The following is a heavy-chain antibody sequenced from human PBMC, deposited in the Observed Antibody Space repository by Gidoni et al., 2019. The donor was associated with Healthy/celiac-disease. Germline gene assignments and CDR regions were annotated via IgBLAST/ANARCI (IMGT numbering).Heavy chain of an antibody. J-gene: IGHJ4*02. CDR2: ISGSGGNT. CDR3: AKDPHIVVVPAAADY. D-gene: IGHD2-2*01. CDR1: GFTFSSYA. Sequence: EVQLLESGGGFVQPGGSLRLSCAVSGFTFSSYAMSWARQSPGKGLEWVSAISGSGGNTYYADSVKGRFTISRDNSKNTLYLQMNSLRAEDTAVYYCAKDPHIVVVPAAADYWGQGTLVTVSS. V-gene: IGHV3-23*01.